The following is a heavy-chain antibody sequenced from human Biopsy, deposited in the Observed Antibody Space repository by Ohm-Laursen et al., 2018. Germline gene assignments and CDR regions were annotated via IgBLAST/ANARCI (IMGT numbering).Heavy chain of an antibody. Sequence: EASVKVSCKASGYSFTKYYINWVGQAPGQGLEWMGIINPTGGTTSYAEKFQGRVTLTRDTSTGTVYLELNSLIYEDTALYYCARDETGSSVFGPYYYGMDVWGQGTTVTVSS. CDR2: INPTGGTT. CDR3: ARDETGSSVFGPYYYGMDV. CDR1: GYSFTKYY. V-gene: IGHV1-46*01. D-gene: IGHD3-9*01. J-gene: IGHJ6*02.